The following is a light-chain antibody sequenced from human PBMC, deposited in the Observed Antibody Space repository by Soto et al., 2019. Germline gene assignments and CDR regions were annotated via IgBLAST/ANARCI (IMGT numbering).Light chain of an antibody. V-gene: IGKV3-20*01. Sequence: EIVLTQSPGTLSLSPGERATLSCRASQSVSSSYLAWYQQKPGQAPRLLIYGASSRATGIPDRFSGSGSGTDFTLTISRLEPEDFAVYYCQQYGSSTLTFGHGTKVDI. J-gene: IGKJ1*01. CDR1: QSVSSSY. CDR2: GAS. CDR3: QQYGSSTLT.